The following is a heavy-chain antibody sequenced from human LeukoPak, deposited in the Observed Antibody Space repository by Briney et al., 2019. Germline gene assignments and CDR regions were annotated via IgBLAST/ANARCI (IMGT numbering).Heavy chain of an antibody. J-gene: IGHJ1*01. CDR3: ARETKQLVLRWKYFQH. CDR2: INHSGST. D-gene: IGHD6-6*01. V-gene: IGHV4-34*01. Sequence: PSETLSLTCAVYGGSFSGYYWSWIRQPPGKGLEWIGEINHSGSTNYNPSLKSRVTISADTSKNQFSLKLSSVTAADTAAYYCARETKQLVLRWKYFQHWGQGTLVTVSS. CDR1: GGSFSGYY.